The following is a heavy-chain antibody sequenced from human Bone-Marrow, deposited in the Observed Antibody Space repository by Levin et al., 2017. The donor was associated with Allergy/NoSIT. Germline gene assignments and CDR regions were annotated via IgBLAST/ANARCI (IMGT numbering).Heavy chain of an antibody. J-gene: IGHJ4*02. CDR3: ARAISFGGYCSGGSCYPAVF. Sequence: ASVKVSCKASGYTFTSYGISWVRQAPGQGLEWMGWISAYNGNTNYAQKLQGRVTMTTDTSTSTAYMELRSLRSDDTAVYYCARAISFGGYCSGGSCYPAVFWGQGTLVTVSS. CDR1: GYTFTSYG. D-gene: IGHD2-15*01. CDR2: ISAYNGNT. V-gene: IGHV1-18*01.